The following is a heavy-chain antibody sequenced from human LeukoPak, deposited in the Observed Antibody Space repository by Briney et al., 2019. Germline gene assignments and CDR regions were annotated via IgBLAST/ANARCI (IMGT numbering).Heavy chain of an antibody. CDR2: IYPGDSDA. CDR1: GYSFTNYW. CDR3: ARAPSPNYFYYYMDV. J-gene: IGHJ6*03. Sequence: GESLKISCRGSGYSFTNYWIGWVRQMPGKGLEWMGIIYPGDSDARYSPSFQGQVIISADKSVSTAFLQWSTLKASDTAMYYCARAPSPNYFYYYMDVWGEGTTVTVSS. V-gene: IGHV5-51*01.